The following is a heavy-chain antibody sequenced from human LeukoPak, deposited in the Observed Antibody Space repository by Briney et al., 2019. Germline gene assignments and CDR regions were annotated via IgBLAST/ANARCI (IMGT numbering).Heavy chain of an antibody. J-gene: IGHJ4*02. Sequence: ASVKVSCKASGYTLTELSMHWVRQAPGKGLEWMGGFDPGDGETIYAQKFQGRVTMTEDTSTDTAYMELSSLRSEDTAVYYCATDPYSSGWYHYWGQGTLVTVSS. CDR3: ATDPYSSGWYHY. V-gene: IGHV1-24*01. CDR2: FDPGDGET. CDR1: GYTLTELS. D-gene: IGHD6-19*01.